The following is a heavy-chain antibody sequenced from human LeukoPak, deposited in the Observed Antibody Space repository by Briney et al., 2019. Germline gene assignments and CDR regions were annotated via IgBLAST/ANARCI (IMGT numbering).Heavy chain of an antibody. CDR3: TRPSYDSSVSGVVY. V-gene: IGHV3-73*01. CDR1: GFTFSGSA. J-gene: IGHJ4*02. D-gene: IGHD3-22*01. CDR2: IRSKANSYAT. Sequence: PGGSLRLSCATSGFTFSGSAIHWVRQGSGKGLEWVGRIRSKANSYATTDVASVRGRFSISRDDSKNTAYLQMNSLKTEDTAVYYCTRPSYDSSVSGVVYWGQGTLVTVSS.